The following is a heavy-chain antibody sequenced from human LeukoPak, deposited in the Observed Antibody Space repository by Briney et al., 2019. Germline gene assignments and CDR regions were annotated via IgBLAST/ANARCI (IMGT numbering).Heavy chain of an antibody. V-gene: IGHV4-34*01. D-gene: IGHD5-18*01. CDR1: GGSFSGYY. CDR3: ARGPRIQLWLPRPVDY. Sequence: SETLALTCAVYGGSFSGYYWSWIRQPPGKGLAWIGEINHSGSTNYNPSLKSRVTISVDTSKNQFSLKLSSVTAADTAVYYCARGPRIQLWLPRPVDYWGQGTLVTVSS. CDR2: INHSGST. J-gene: IGHJ4*02.